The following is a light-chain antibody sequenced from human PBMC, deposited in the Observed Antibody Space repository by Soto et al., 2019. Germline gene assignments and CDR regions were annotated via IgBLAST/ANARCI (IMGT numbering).Light chain of an antibody. CDR3: SSYSSTSTLYV. CDR2: EVS. CDR1: SSDVGGYNY. J-gene: IGLJ1*01. Sequence: QSALTQPASVSGSPGQSITISCTGTSSDVGGYNYVSWYQHHPGKAPKLMIYEVSNRPSGVSNRFSGSKSGNTASLTISGLQAEDEADYHCSSYSSTSTLYVFGTGTKLTVL. V-gene: IGLV2-14*01.